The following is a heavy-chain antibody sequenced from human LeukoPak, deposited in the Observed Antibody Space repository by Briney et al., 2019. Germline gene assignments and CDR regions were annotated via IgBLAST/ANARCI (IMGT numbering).Heavy chain of an antibody. D-gene: IGHD6-13*01. J-gene: IGHJ4*02. CDR1: GGSISSSSYY. CDR2: IYYSGST. CDR3: ARVGPGAAAVLDY. Sequence: SETLSLTCTVSGGSISSSSYYWSWIRQPPGKGLEWIGYIYYSGSTNYNPSLKSRVTISVDTSKNQFSLKLSSVTAADTAVYYCARVGPGAAAVLDYWGQGTLVTVSS. V-gene: IGHV4-61*01.